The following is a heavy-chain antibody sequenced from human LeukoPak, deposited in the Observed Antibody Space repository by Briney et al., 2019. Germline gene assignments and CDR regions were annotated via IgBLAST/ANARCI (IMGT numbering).Heavy chain of an antibody. CDR2: TYSGDTT. Sequence: GGSLRLSCAAFGFIVRSNHINWVRQAPGKGLEWVSITYSGDTTYYADSVKGRFIISRDDSKNTLSLQMNDLRVEDTAVYYCTRERPDSRNLDSWGRGALVTVSS. CDR1: GFIVRSNH. V-gene: IGHV3-66*01. D-gene: IGHD1-14*01. J-gene: IGHJ4*02. CDR3: TRERPDSRNLDS.